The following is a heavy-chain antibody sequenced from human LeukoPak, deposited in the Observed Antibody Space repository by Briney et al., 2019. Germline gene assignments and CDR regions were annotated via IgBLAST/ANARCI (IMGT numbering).Heavy chain of an antibody. V-gene: IGHV4-38-2*02. Sequence: PSETLSLTCIVSGYSISSGYYWGWIRQPPGKGLEWIGSIYHSGSTYYNPSLKSRVTISVDTSKNQFSLKLSSVTAADTAVYYCARRRRGYSYGYDYWGQGTLVTVSS. CDR3: ARRRRGYSYGYDY. CDR1: GYSISSGYY. CDR2: IYHSGST. D-gene: IGHD5-18*01. J-gene: IGHJ4*02.